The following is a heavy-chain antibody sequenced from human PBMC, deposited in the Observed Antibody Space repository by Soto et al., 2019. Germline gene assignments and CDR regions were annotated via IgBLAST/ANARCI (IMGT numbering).Heavy chain of an antibody. J-gene: IGHJ3*02. CDR2: ISAYNGNT. D-gene: IGHD2-15*01. V-gene: IGHV1-18*01. CDR1: GYTFTSYG. Sequence: ASVKVSCKASGYTFTSYGISWVRQAPGQGLEWMGWISAYNGNTNYAQKLQGRVTMTTDTSTSTAYMELRSLRSDDTAVYYCARDERVYCSGGSCFGRPNLGAYAFDIWGQGTMVTVSS. CDR3: ARDERVYCSGGSCFGRPNLGAYAFDI.